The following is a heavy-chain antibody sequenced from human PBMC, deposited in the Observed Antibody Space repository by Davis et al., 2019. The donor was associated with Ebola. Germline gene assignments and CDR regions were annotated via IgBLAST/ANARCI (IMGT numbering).Heavy chain of an antibody. CDR2: IYYSGST. J-gene: IGHJ4*02. D-gene: IGHD3-3*01. CDR3: ARLGDVRYYDFWSGPYYFDY. V-gene: IGHV4-59*01. CDR1: GGSIESYY. Sequence: SETLSLTCIVSGGSIESYYLSWIRQPPGKAPEWIGYIYYSGSTKYNSSLQSRVTISVDTSKNQFSLKLSSVTAADTAVYYCARLGDVRYYDFWSGPYYFDYWGQGTLVTVSS.